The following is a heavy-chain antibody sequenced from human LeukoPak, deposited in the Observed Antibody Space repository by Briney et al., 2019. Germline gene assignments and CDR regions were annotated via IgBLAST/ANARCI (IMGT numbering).Heavy chain of an antibody. Sequence: SETLSLTCTVSGGSISSYYWGWIRQPAGKGLEWIGRIYTSGSTNYNPSLKSRVTMSVDTSKNQFSLKLSSVTAADTAVYYCARETDYYGSGSYYKGYNWFDPWGQGTLVTVSS. CDR3: ARETDYYGSGSYYKGYNWFDP. D-gene: IGHD3-10*01. CDR1: GGSISSYY. CDR2: IYTSGST. V-gene: IGHV4-4*07. J-gene: IGHJ5*02.